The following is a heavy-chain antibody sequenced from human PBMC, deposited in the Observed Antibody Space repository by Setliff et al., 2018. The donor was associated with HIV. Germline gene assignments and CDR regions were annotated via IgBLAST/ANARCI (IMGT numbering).Heavy chain of an antibody. D-gene: IGHD4-4*01. V-gene: IGHV5-51*01. CDR1: GYSFSSYW. CDR3: ASLDPNYSDYCNY. Sequence: PGESLKISCKGSGYSFSSYWIAWVRQMPGKGLEWMGIIYPGDSETRYSPSFQGQVTISADKSISTAYLHWSSLKASATAIYYCASLDPNYSDYCNYWGQGTLVTVSS. J-gene: IGHJ4*02. CDR2: IYPGDSET.